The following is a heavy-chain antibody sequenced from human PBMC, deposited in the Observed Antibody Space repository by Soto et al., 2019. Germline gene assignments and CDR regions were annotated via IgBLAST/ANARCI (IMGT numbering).Heavy chain of an antibody. CDR3: ARDYSSSASFRYGMDV. CDR2: VYYTGST. J-gene: IGHJ6*02. V-gene: IGHV4-59*01. Sequence: PSETLSLTCTVSGGSISSYYWSWIRQPPGKGLEWIGYVYYTGSTNYNPSLKSRVTISVDTSKNQCSLRLSSVTAADTAVYYCARDYSSSASFRYGMDVWGQGTTVTVSS. D-gene: IGHD6-6*01. CDR1: GGSISSYY.